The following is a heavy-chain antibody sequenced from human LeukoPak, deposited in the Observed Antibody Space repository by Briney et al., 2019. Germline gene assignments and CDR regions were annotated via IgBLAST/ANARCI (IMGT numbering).Heavy chain of an antibody. CDR2: IYYSGNT. Sequence: PSETLSLTCAVSGGSISSYYCNWIRQPPGKGLEWIGYIYYSGNTNYNPSLKSRLTISLDTSKNQFSLKMSSVTAADTAVYYCARGELGYFDYWGQGTLVTVSS. CDR1: GGSISSYY. J-gene: IGHJ4*02. D-gene: IGHD3-16*01. CDR3: ARGELGYFDY. V-gene: IGHV4-59*01.